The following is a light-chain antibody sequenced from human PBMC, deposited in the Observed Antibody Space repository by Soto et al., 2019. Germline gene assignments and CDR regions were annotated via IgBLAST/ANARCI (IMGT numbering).Light chain of an antibody. CDR2: AAS. V-gene: IGKV1-39*01. CDR1: QSISNY. CDR3: QQSYSMPRT. Sequence: DIQMIQSPSSLSASVGDRVTITCRASQSISNYLNWYQQKPGKAPNLVIYAASSLQSGVPSRFSGSGSGTDFTLTISSLQPEDFATYYCQQSYSMPRTFGQGTKVDIK. J-gene: IGKJ1*01.